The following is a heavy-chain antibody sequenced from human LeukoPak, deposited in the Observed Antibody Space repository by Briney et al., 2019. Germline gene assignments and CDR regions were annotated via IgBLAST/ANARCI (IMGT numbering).Heavy chain of an antibody. V-gene: IGHV1-69*05. D-gene: IGHD2-2*01. J-gene: IGHJ4*02. Sequence: SVKVSCKASGGTFSSYAISWVRQAPGQGLEWMGGIIPIFGTANYAQKFQGRVTITTDESTSTAYMELSSLRSEDTAVYYCARGVVPAAPGANYYFDYWSQGTLVTVSS. CDR1: GGTFSSYA. CDR2: IIPIFGTA. CDR3: ARGVVPAAPGANYYFDY.